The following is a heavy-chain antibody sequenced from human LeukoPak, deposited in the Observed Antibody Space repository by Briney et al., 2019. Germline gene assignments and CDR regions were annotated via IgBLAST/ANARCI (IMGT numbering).Heavy chain of an antibody. V-gene: IGHV1-69*06. J-gene: IGHJ3*02. CDR2: IIPIFGTA. Sequence: ASVKVSCKASVGTFSSYAISWVRQAPGQGLEWMGGIIPIFGTANYAQKFQGRVTMTEDTSTDTAYMELSSLRSEDTAVYYCATASIVVVVAASDAFDIWGQGTMVTVSS. D-gene: IGHD2-15*01. CDR1: VGTFSSYA. CDR3: ATASIVVVVAASDAFDI.